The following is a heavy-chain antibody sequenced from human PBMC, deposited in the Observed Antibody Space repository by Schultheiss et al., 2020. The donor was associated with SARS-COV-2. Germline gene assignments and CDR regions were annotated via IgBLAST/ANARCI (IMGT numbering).Heavy chain of an antibody. CDR2: IYHSGST. Sequence: SETLSLTCTVSGGSISSYYWSWIRQPPGKGLEWIGYIYHSGSTYYNPSLKSRVTISVDTSKNQFSLKLSSVTAADTAVYYCARAGGSGFPYFDYWGQGTLVTVSS. V-gene: IGHV4-59*12. J-gene: IGHJ4*02. CDR1: GGSISSYY. CDR3: ARAGGSGFPYFDY. D-gene: IGHD3-22*01.